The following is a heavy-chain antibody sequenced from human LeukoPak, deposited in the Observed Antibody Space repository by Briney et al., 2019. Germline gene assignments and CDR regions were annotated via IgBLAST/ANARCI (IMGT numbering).Heavy chain of an antibody. D-gene: IGHD4-23*01. CDR2: INGGGSNT. J-gene: IGHJ4*02. CDR1: GFPFNTYV. V-gene: IGHV3-23*01. Sequence: GGSLRLSCAASGFPFNTYVMSWVRQAPGKGLEWVSAINGGGSNTYYADFVKGRFTISRDNSKNTLYLQMNSLTAEDTAVYYCAKDQLLVTTVVTIDYWGQGTLVTVSS. CDR3: AKDQLLVTTVVTIDY.